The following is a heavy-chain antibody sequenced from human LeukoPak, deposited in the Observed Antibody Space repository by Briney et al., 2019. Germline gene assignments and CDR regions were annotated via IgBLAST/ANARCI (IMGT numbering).Heavy chain of an antibody. D-gene: IGHD2-2*01. CDR2: IYPGDSAT. CDR3: VRGGYCSGTSCYPYYFDS. V-gene: IGHV5-51*01. J-gene: IGHJ4*02. Sequence: GESLQISCKGSSYTFTNYWIGWVRQMPGKGLEWMVIIYPGDSATRYSPSFEGQVAISADKSISTAYLQWSSLKASDTALYYCVRGGYCSGTSCYPYYFDSWGQGTLVTVSS. CDR1: SYTFTNYW.